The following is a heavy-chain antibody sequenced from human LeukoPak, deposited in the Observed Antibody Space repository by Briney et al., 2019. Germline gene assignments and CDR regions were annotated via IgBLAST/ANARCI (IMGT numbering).Heavy chain of an antibody. D-gene: IGHD4-17*01. CDR3: ARHRDTVFPFDP. V-gene: IGHV4-59*08. CDR1: GGSLSRHY. CDR2: IYTDGST. Sequence: SETLSLTCTVSGGSLSRHYWSWIRQPPGKGLEYIGYIYTDGSTSYNPSLKSRVIILVDTSKSQFSLRLSSVTAADTAVYYCARHRDTVFPFDPWGQGTLVTVSS. J-gene: IGHJ5*02.